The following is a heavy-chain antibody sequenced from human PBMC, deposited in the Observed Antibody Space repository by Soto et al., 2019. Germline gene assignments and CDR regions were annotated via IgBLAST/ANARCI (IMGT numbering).Heavy chain of an antibody. CDR3: ARHNYLYGSGRLHYGMDV. V-gene: IGHV4-39*01. D-gene: IGHD3-10*01. J-gene: IGHJ6*02. Sequence: QLQLQESGPGLVKPSETLSLTCTVSGGSISSSSYYWGWIRQPPGKGLEWIGSIYYSGSTYYNPSLKSRVTISVDTSKNQFSLKLSSVTAADTAVYYCARHNYLYGSGRLHYGMDVWGQGTTVTVSS. CDR2: IYYSGST. CDR1: GGSISSSSYY.